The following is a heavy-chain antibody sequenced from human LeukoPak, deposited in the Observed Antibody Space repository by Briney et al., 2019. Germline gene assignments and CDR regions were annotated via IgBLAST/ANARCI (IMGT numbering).Heavy chain of an antibody. CDR3: ARETPTDYYDSSGPLDY. J-gene: IGHJ4*02. CDR1: GFTFSDYY. CDR2: ISSSGSTI. D-gene: IGHD3-22*01. Sequence: GGSLRLSCAAPGFTFSDYYMSWIRQAPGKGLEWVSYISSSGSTIYYADSVKGRFTISRDNAKNSLYLQMNSLRAEDTAVYYCARETPTDYYDSSGPLDYWGQGTLVTVSS. V-gene: IGHV3-11*04.